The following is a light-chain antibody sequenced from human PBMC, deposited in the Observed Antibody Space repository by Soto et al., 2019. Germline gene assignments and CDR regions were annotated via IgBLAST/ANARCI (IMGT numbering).Light chain of an antibody. V-gene: IGKV3-20*01. Sequence: DIGLTQSACTLSLSAGERATLSCRASQGFTSSYLAWYQQKPGQAPRPLIYGVSSRATGISDRFSGSGPGTDFTLTISRLDPEDFAVYYCQQYGSSPATFGGGTKVDI. CDR2: GVS. CDR3: QQYGSSPAT. J-gene: IGKJ4*01. CDR1: QGFTSSY.